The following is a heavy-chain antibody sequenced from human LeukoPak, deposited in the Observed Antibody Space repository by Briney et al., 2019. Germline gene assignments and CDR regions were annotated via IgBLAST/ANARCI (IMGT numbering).Heavy chain of an antibody. V-gene: IGHV3-66*01. Sequence: PGGSLRLSCAASGFTFSSYSMNWVRQAPGKGLEWVSVIYRSGSTHYADSVKDRFIISRDSSKNTLYLQMNSLRAEDTAVYYCARDSGTSYSSGWYDYWGQGTLVTVSS. CDR1: GFTFSSYS. CDR3: ARDSGTSYSSGWYDY. J-gene: IGHJ4*02. D-gene: IGHD6-19*01. CDR2: IYRSGST.